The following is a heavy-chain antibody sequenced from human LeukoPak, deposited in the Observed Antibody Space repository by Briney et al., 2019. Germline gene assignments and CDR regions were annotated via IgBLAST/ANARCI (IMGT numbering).Heavy chain of an antibody. CDR2: LWYDGSNE. J-gene: IGHJ6*02. Sequence: GGSLRLSCAASGFSFRDHGMHWVRQAPGKGLEWVAGLWYDGSNEDYAESVKGRFPIFRDNSKNTLYLRMNSLRVEDTGIYYCARDGQNASPYAVDVWGQGTAVTVSS. V-gene: IGHV3-33*01. CDR1: GFSFRDHG. D-gene: IGHD2-2*01. CDR3: ARDGQNASPYAVDV.